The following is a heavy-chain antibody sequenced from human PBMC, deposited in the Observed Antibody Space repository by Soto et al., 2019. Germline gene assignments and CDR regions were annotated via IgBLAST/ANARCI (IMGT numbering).Heavy chain of an antibody. D-gene: IGHD6-13*01. CDR3: ARDEGCSSSWCNWFDP. CDR1: GGTFSSYA. CDR2: IIPIFGTA. V-gene: IGHV1-69*13. J-gene: IGHJ5*02. Sequence: SVKVSCKASGGTFSSYAISWVRQAPGQGLEWMGGIIPIFGTANYAQKFQGRVTITADESTSTAYMELSSLRSEDTAVYYCARDEGCSSSWCNWFDPWGQGTLVTVSS.